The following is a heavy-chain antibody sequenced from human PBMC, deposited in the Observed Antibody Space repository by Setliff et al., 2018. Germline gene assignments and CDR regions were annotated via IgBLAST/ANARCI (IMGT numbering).Heavy chain of an antibody. V-gene: IGHV5-51*01. CDR1: GYTFTNYW. Sequence: GESLKISCKGSGYTFTNYWIAWVRQMPGKGLEWMGVVYPGDPDTRYSPSFQGQVTMSADKSFSTAFLQWSSLKASDTAIYYCARLGGDSPGYSLDYWGQGSLVTVSS. CDR3: ARLGGDSPGYSLDY. J-gene: IGHJ4*02. D-gene: IGHD3-9*01. CDR2: VYPGDPDT.